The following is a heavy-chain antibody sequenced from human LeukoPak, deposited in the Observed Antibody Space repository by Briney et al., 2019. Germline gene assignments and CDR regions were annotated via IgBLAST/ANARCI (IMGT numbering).Heavy chain of an antibody. Sequence: GGSLRLSCAASGFTFSSYAMSWVRQAPGKGLEWVSRVNSDGSSTSYADSVKGRFTISRDNAKNTLYLQMNSLRAEDTAVYYCARGYCSGGTCYSEIAFDIWGQGTMVTVSS. CDR2: VNSDGSST. CDR3: ARGYCSGGTCYSEIAFDI. CDR1: GFTFSSYA. V-gene: IGHV3-74*01. D-gene: IGHD2-15*01. J-gene: IGHJ3*02.